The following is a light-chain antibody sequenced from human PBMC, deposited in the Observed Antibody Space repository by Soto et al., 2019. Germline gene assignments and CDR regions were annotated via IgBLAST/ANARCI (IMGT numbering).Light chain of an antibody. Sequence: DIQMIQSPSTLSASEGDRVTITCRASQSISSWLAWYQQKPGKAPKLLIYDASSLESGVPSRFSGSGSGTEFTLTISSLQPDDFATYYCQQYNSYPWTFGQGTKVDNK. CDR2: DAS. J-gene: IGKJ1*01. V-gene: IGKV1-5*01. CDR1: QSISSW. CDR3: QQYNSYPWT.